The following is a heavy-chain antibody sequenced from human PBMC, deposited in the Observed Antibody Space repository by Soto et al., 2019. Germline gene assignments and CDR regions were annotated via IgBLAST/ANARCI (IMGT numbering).Heavy chain of an antibody. CDR2: IYGGGGT. CDR3: ARDLVGATTEYFQH. J-gene: IGHJ1*01. CDR1: GFTVSSNY. V-gene: IGHV3-66*01. Sequence: PGGSLRLSCAASGFTVSSNYMSWVRQAPGKGLEWVSVIYGGGGTYYADSVKGRFTISRDNSKNTLYLQMNSLRAEDTAVYYCARDLVGATTEYFQHWGQGTLVTVSS. D-gene: IGHD1-26*01.